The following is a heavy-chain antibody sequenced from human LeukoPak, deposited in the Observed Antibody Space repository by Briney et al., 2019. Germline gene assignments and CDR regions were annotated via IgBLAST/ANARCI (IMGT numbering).Heavy chain of an antibody. CDR3: AREKVPYGSGPYYFDY. D-gene: IGHD6-19*01. CDR2: INPKSGRT. J-gene: IGHJ4*02. V-gene: IGHV1-8*03. CDR1: GYTFTNYD. Sequence: ASVKVSCKTSGYTFTNYDINWVRQATGQGLEWMGWINPKSGRTGYAQKFQGRVTFTRNTSISTAYMELNNLRSDDTAVYYCAREKVPYGSGPYYFDYWGQGTLVTVSS.